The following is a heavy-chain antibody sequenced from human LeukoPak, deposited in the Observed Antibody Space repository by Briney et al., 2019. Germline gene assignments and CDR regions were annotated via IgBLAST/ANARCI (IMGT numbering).Heavy chain of an antibody. CDR3: ASKGVGDYAIWDY. V-gene: IGHV1-8*01. J-gene: IGHJ4*02. CDR1: GYTFTSYD. D-gene: IGHD4-17*01. Sequence: ASVKVSCKASGYTFTSYDINWVRQATGQGLEWMGWMNPNSGNTGYAQKFQGRVTMTRNTSISTAYMELSSLKSEDTAVYYCASKGVGDYAIWDYWGQGTLVTVSS. CDR2: MNPNSGNT.